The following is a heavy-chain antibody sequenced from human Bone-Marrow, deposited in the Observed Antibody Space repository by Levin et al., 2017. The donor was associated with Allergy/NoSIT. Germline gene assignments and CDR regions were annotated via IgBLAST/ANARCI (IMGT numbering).Heavy chain of an antibody. CDR1: GYSFPNHW. V-gene: IGHV5-51*01. Sequence: KFGESLKISCKGSGYSFPNHWIGWVRQMPGKGLEWMGIISPADSDTRYTPSFEGQVTLSVDKSISTAYLQWSSLKASDTALYYCARAGDDYGGTYFDWGQGTLVIVSS. J-gene: IGHJ4*02. CDR3: ARAGDDYGGTYFD. D-gene: IGHD4-23*01. CDR2: ISPADSDT.